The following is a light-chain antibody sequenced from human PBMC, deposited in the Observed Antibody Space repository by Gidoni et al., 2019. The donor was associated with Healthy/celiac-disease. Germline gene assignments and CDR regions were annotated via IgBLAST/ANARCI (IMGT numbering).Light chain of an antibody. CDR2: DAS. J-gene: IGKJ3*01. CDR3: QQRSNWPIFT. Sequence: EIVFTHSPATLSLSPGERATLSCRASQSVSSYLAWYQQNPGQAPRLLIYDASNRATGIPARFSGSGSGTDFTLTISSLEPEDFAVYYCQQRSNWPIFTFGPGTKVDIK. CDR1: QSVSSY. V-gene: IGKV3-11*01.